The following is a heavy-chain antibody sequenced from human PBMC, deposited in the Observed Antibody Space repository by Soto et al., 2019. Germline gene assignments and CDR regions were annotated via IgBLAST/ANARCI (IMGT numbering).Heavy chain of an antibody. CDR1: GGSFSGYY. J-gene: IGHJ4*02. CDR2: INHSGST. V-gene: IGHV4-34*01. Sequence: PSETLSLTCAVYGGSFSGYYWSWIRQPPGKGLEWIGEINHSGSTNYNPSPKSRVTISVDTSKNQFSLKLSSVTAADTAVYYCARGRWHYDFWSGYYTIGGLDYWGQGTLVTVSS. CDR3: ARGRWHYDFWSGYYTIGGLDY. D-gene: IGHD3-3*01.